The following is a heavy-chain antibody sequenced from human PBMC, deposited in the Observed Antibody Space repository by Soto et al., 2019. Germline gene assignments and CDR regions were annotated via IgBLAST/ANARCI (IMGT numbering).Heavy chain of an antibody. Sequence: GGSLRLSCAASGFTFSSYSMNWVRQAPGKGLEWVSSISSSSYIYYADSVKGRFTISRDNAKNSLYLQMDSLRAEDTAVYYCARDLGSSGYYLNWFDPWGQGTLVTVSS. D-gene: IGHD3-22*01. CDR2: ISSSSYI. V-gene: IGHV3-21*01. J-gene: IGHJ5*02. CDR1: GFTFSSYS. CDR3: ARDLGSSGYYLNWFDP.